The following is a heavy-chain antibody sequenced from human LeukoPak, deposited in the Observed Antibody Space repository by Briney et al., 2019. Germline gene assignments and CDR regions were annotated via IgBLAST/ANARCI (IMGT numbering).Heavy chain of an antibody. CDR1: GYTFTSYG. CDR3: ARRYYYDSSGYYKNYYFDY. Sequence: ASVKVSCKASGYTFTSYGISWVRQAPGQGLEWMGWISAYNGNTNYAQKLQGRVTMTTDTSTSTAYMELRSLRSDDTAVYYCARRYYYDSSGYYKNYYFDYWGQGTLVTVSS. J-gene: IGHJ4*02. CDR2: ISAYNGNT. V-gene: IGHV1-18*01. D-gene: IGHD3-22*01.